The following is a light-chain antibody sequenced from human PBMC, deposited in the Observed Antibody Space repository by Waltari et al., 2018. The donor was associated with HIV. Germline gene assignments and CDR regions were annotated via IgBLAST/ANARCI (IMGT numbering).Light chain of an antibody. CDR3: QVWDYNSDRWV. CDR1: NIGTKN. CDR2: DDS. V-gene: IGLV3-21*02. J-gene: IGLJ3*02. Sequence: SYVLTQPPSVSVAPGQTARITCGGNNIGTKNMHWYQQRPGQAPVLVVSDDSDRPSDVPERFSGSNSANTVTLSISRVEAGDEADYYCQVWDYNSDRWVFGGGTKLTVL.